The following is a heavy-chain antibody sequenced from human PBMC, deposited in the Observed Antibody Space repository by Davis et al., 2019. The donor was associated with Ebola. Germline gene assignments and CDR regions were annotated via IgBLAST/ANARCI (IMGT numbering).Heavy chain of an antibody. CDR2: ISPHNGNT. D-gene: IGHD5-12*01. CDR1: GYPFTSSG. CDR3: TTPGGQDSGYDVFDI. Sequence: ASVKVSCKTSGYPFTSSGVTWVRQAPGQGLQWMGWISPHNGNTKYAEKFQGRVTVTRDTSTTTVYMDLSSLRFEDTALYYCTTPGGQDSGYDVFDIWGQGTMVTVSS. V-gene: IGHV1-18*04. J-gene: IGHJ3*02.